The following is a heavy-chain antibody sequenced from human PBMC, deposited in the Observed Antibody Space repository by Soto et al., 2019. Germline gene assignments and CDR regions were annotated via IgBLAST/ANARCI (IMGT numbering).Heavy chain of an antibody. J-gene: IGHJ6*02. CDR1: GYSFTSYW. CDR3: ARAYDSSGYYYDYYGMDV. Sequence: PGESLKISCKGSGYSFTSYWIGWVRQMPGKGLEWMGIIYPGDSDTRYSPSFQGQVTISADKSISTAYLQWSSLKASDTAMYYCARAYDSSGYYYDYYGMDVWGQGTTVTV. V-gene: IGHV5-51*01. D-gene: IGHD3-22*01. CDR2: IYPGDSDT.